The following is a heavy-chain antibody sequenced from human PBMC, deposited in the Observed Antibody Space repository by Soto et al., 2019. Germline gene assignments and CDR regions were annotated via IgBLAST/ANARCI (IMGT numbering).Heavy chain of an antibody. V-gene: IGHV5-51*01. CDR1: GYSFTSYW. Sequence: GESLKISCKGSGYSFTSYWIGWVRQMPGKGLEWMGIIYPGDSDTRYSPSLQGQVTISADKSISTAYLQWSSLKASDTAMYYCARLSPNYYYGMDVWGQGTTVTVSS. CDR3: ARLSPNYYYGMDV. J-gene: IGHJ6*02. CDR2: IYPGDSDT.